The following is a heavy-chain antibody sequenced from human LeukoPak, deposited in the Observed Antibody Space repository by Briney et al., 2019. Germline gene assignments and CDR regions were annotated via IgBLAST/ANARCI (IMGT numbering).Heavy chain of an antibody. D-gene: IGHD6-25*01. CDR1: GFTFSSYS. V-gene: IGHV3-20*04. Sequence: GGSLRLSCAGSGFTFSSYSMNWVRQAPGKGLEWVSGINWNGGSTGYADSVKGRFTISRDNAKNSLYLQMNSLRAEDTALYYCARGGGYDYYYYYYMDVWGKGTTVTVSS. CDR3: ARGGGYDYYYYYYMDV. CDR2: INWNGGST. J-gene: IGHJ6*03.